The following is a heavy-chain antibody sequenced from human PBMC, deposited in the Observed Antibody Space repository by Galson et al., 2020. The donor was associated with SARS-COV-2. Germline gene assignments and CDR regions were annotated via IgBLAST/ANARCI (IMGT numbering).Heavy chain of an antibody. Sequence: GESLKISCAASGFTFSSYAMHWVRQAPGKGLEWVAVISYDGSNKYYADSVKGRFTISRDNSKNTLYLQMNSLRAEDTAVYYCARETIVATMGYDYWGQGTLVTVSS. D-gene: IGHD5-12*01. J-gene: IGHJ4*02. CDR3: ARETIVATMGYDY. CDR2: ISYDGSNK. V-gene: IGHV3-30*04. CDR1: GFTFSSYA.